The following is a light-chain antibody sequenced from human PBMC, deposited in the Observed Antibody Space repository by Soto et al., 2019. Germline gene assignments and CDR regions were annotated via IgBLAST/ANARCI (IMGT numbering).Light chain of an antibody. CDR1: QSFSISF. CDR2: GAS. Sequence: EIVLTQSPGTLSLSPGEKATLSCRASQSFSISFLAWYQQKPGQAPRLIIYGASTRAAVLPDRFSGSWCGTDFTLTISRLEHEDFAVYYCQQYSGSPITFGQGTRLVTK. V-gene: IGKV3-20*01. J-gene: IGKJ5*01. CDR3: QQYSGSPIT.